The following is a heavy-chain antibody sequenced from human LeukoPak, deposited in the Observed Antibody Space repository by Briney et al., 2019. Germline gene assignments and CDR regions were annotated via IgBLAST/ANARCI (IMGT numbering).Heavy chain of an antibody. D-gene: IGHD3-10*01. Sequence: PGGSLRLSCAASGFTFSSYAMSWVRQAPGKGLEWVSAISSSSGYIYYADSVKGRFTISRDDAKNSLHLQMNSLRAEDTAVYYCARPYYYGSGSYSDYWYFDLWGRGTLVTVSS. CDR1: GFTFSSYA. CDR3: ARPYYYGSGSYSDYWYFDL. J-gene: IGHJ2*01. V-gene: IGHV3-21*01. CDR2: ISSSSGYI.